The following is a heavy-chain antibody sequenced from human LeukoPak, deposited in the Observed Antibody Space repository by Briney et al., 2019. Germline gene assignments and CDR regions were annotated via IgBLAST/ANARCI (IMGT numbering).Heavy chain of an antibody. V-gene: IGHV3-23*01. J-gene: IGHJ3*02. CDR2: ISGSGGIT. CDR1: GFTFSNAW. Sequence: GGSLRLSCAASGFTFSNAWMSWVRQAPGKGLEWVSAISGSGGITYYADSMKGRFTISRDNSKNTLYLQVNSLRAEDTAMYYCARNILFAFDIWGQGTMVTVSS. CDR3: ARNILFAFDI. D-gene: IGHD2/OR15-2a*01.